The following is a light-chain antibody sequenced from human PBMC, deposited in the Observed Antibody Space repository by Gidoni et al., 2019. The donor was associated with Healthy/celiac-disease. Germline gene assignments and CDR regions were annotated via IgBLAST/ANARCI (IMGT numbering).Light chain of an antibody. CDR3: QQLNSYPLT. V-gene: IGKV1-9*01. J-gene: IGKJ4*02. CDR1: QDISSY. Sequence: DIQLTPSPSFLSASVGDRLTITCRASQDISSYIAWYQQKPGKAPKLLIYAASTLHSGVPSRFSGSGSGTEFTLKISRLQPEDFATYYCQQLNSYPLTFGGGTKVEIK. CDR2: AAS.